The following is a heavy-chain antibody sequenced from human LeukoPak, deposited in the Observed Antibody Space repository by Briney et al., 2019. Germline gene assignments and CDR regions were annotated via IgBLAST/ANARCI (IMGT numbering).Heavy chain of an antibody. D-gene: IGHD6-13*01. J-gene: IGHJ1*01. CDR3: TASSNWYLPH. V-gene: IGHV3-53*01. CDR2: THNDGST. Sequence: GGSLRLSCAASGFTVRSKYMGWVRQAPGKGLEWVSLTHNDGSTYYADSVQGRFIISRDNSENSLYLQMNSPRAEDTAVYYCTASSNWYLPHWGQGFLVTVSS. CDR1: GFTVRSKY.